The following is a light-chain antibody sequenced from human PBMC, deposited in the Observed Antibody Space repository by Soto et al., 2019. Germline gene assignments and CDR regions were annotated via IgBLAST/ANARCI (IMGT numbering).Light chain of an antibody. CDR3: CSYGRSVV. CDR1: SNDVGTYNL. V-gene: IGLV2-23*01. Sequence: QSALTQPASVSGSPGQSITISCTGISNDVGTYNLVSWYQHHPGKAPKLIIYEASKRPSGVPNRFSGSKSGNTASLTISGLHAEDEADYYCCSYGRSVVFGGGTKRTGL. J-gene: IGLJ2*01. CDR2: EAS.